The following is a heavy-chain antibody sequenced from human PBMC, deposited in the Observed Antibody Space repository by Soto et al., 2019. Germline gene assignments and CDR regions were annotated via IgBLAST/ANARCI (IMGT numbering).Heavy chain of an antibody. J-gene: IGHJ6*02. CDR2: IYYSGST. D-gene: IGHD4-17*01. Sequence: SETLSLTCTVSGGSISSSSYYWGWIRQPPGKGLEWIGSIYYSGSTYYNPSLKSRVTISVDTSKNQFSLKLSSVTAADTAVYYCARQADRYGDGVYYYYGMDVWGQGTTVTSP. V-gene: IGHV4-39*01. CDR1: GGSISSSSYY. CDR3: ARQADRYGDGVYYYYGMDV.